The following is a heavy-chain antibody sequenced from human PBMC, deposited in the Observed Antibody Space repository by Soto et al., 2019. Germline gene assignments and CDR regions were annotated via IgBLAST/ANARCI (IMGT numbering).Heavy chain of an antibody. Sequence: QVQLQQWGAGLLKPSETLSLTCAVYGGSFSGYYWSWIRQPPGKGLEWIGEITHSGSTNYNPFLKSRVIISVDTSENQFSLKLRSVTGADAAVYYCARGNWSCAGWFGPWGQGTLVTVSS. CDR1: GGSFSGYY. V-gene: IGHV4-34*01. CDR2: ITHSGST. CDR3: ARGNWSCAGWFGP. D-gene: IGHD1-1*01. J-gene: IGHJ5*02.